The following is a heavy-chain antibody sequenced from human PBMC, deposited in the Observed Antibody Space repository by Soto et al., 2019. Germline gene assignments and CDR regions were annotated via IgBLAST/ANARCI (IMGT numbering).Heavy chain of an antibody. CDR3: ARRAAVQPGYYYYYGMDV. Sequence: QVQLVQSGAEVKKPGSSVKVSCKASGGTFSSYAISWVRQAPGQGLEWMGGISPIFGTANYAQKFQGRVTITADKSTSTAYMELSSLRSEDTAVYYCARRAAVQPGYYYYYGMDVWGQGTTVTVSS. CDR1: GGTFSSYA. V-gene: IGHV1-69*06. J-gene: IGHJ6*02. D-gene: IGHD6-13*01. CDR2: ISPIFGTA.